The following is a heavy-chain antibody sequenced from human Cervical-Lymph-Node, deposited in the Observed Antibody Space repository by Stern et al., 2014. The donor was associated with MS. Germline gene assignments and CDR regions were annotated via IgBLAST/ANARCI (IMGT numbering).Heavy chain of an antibody. CDR1: GFTFGDYD. V-gene: IGHV3-49*04. D-gene: IGHD1-26*01. CDR2: ISAQPYAGTT. Sequence: EVQLVQSGGGLVKPGRSLRLSCTTSGFTFGDYDLSWVRQAPGKGLEWDGFISAQPYAGTTEYAESVKGRFTISRDNSGGIAYLQMYSLKTEDTAVYFCTRVRQSGSYYYHFGMDVWGQGTTVTVSS. CDR3: TRVRQSGSYYYHFGMDV. J-gene: IGHJ6*02.